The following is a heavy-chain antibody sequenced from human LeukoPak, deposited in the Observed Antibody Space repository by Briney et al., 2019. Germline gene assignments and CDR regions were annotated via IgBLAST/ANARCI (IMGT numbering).Heavy chain of an antibody. Sequence: SETLSLTCTVSGGSISSYYWSWIRQPPGKGLEWIGYIYYSGSTNYNPSLKSRVTISVDTSKNQFSLKLSSVTAADTAVYYCATMVRGSIDYWGQETLVTVSS. J-gene: IGHJ4*02. CDR3: ATMVRGSIDY. D-gene: IGHD3-10*01. V-gene: IGHV4-59*08. CDR1: GGSISSYY. CDR2: IYYSGST.